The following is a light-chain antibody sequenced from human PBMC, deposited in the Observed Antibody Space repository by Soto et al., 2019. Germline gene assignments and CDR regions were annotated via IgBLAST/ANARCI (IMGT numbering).Light chain of an antibody. Sequence: QSALAQPASVSGPPGQSITISCTGTNSDVGGYDYVSWYQQYPGKAPKVIIYEVRKRPSGISNRFSGSKSGNMASLTISGLQAVDEADYYCSSYTDSATRVFGTGTKVTVL. V-gene: IGLV2-14*01. CDR3: SSYTDSATRV. CDR2: EVR. J-gene: IGLJ1*01. CDR1: NSDVGGYDY.